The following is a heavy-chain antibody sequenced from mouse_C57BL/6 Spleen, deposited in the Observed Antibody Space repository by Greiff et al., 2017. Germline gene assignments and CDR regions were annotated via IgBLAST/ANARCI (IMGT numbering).Heavy chain of an antibody. CDR1: GYTFTSYW. CDR3: ARGDYFDY. CDR2: IDPSDSYT. J-gene: IGHJ2*01. V-gene: IGHV1-69*01. Sequence: QVQLQQSGAELVMPGASVKLSCKASGYTFTSYWMHWVKQRPGQGLEWIGEIDPSDSYTNYNQKFKGKSTLTVDKSSSTAYMQISSLTSEDSAVYYCARGDYFDYWGQGTTLTVSS.